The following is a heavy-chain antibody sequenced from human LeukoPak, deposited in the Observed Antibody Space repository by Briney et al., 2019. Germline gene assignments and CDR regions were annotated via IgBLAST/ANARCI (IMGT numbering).Heavy chain of an antibody. CDR1: GGSISSYY. CDR3: ARGRIFGVGKHLYYYYGMDV. V-gene: IGHV4-59*01. Sequence: PSETLSLTCTVSGGSISSYYWSWIRQPPGKGLEWTGYIYYSGSTNYNPSLKSRVTISVDTSKNQFSLKLSSVTAADTAVYYCARGRIFGVGKHLYYYYGMDVWGQGTTVTVSS. D-gene: IGHD3-3*01. CDR2: IYYSGST. J-gene: IGHJ6*02.